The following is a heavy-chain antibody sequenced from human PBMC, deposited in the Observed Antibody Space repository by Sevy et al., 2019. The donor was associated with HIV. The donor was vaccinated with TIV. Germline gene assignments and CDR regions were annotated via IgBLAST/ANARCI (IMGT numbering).Heavy chain of an antibody. CDR1: GFTFSNAW. Sequence: GGSLRLSCAVSGFTFSNAWMNWVRQAPGTGLQWVGLIKSKIDGETTDYAAPVKGRFTISRDDSKNTVYLQMNSLNTEDTAVYYCATAPGYYDSSPFDYWGPGTLVTVSS. CDR3: ATAPGYYDSSPFDY. CDR2: IKSKIDGETT. J-gene: IGHJ4*02. D-gene: IGHD3-22*01. V-gene: IGHV3-15*01.